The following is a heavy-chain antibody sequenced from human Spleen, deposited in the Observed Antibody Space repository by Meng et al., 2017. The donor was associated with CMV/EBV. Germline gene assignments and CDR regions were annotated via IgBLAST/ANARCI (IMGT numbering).Heavy chain of an antibody. J-gene: IGHJ4*02. CDR2: IGTAGDT. CDR1: GFTFSSYD. CDR3: ARAGIAGFDY. V-gene: IGHV3-13*01. D-gene: IGHD6-13*01. Sequence: LSLTCAASGFTFSSYDMHWVRQGTGKGLEWVSAIGTAGDTYYPGSVKGRFTISRENAKNSLYLQMNSLRAGDTAVYYCARAGIAGFDYWGQGTLVTVSS.